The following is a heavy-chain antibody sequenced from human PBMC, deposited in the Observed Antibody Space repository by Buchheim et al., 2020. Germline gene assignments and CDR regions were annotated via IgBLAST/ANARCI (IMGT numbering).Heavy chain of an antibody. Sequence: EVQLVESGGGLVRPGGSLRLSCAASVFTFSSYSMSWVRQAPGKGLVWVSFISSSSSNIHYADSVKGRFTVSRDTAKNLLYLQMSSLRAEDTAIYYCARVSYYYMDVWGRGTT. CDR1: VFTFSSYS. CDR2: ISSSSSNI. CDR3: ARVSYYYMDV. V-gene: IGHV3-21*01. J-gene: IGHJ6*03.